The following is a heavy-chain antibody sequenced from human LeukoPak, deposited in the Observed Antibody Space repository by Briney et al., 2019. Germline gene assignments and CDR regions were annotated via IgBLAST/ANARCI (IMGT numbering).Heavy chain of an antibody. V-gene: IGHV3-48*04. D-gene: IGHD3-10*01. J-gene: IGHJ4*02. CDR3: ARDLWFGELLYAYYFDY. Sequence: PGGSLRLSCAASGFTFSSYSMNWVRQAPGKGLEWVSYISSSGSTIYYADSVKGRFTISRDNAKNSLYLQMNSLRAEDTAVYYCARDLWFGELLYAYYFDYWGQGTLVTVSS. CDR2: ISSSGSTI. CDR1: GFTFSSYS.